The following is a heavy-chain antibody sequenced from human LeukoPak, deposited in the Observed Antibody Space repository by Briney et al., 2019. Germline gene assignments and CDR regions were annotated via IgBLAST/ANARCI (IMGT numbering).Heavy chain of an antibody. Sequence: GGSLRLSCAASGFTFSTYPMHWVRQAPGKGLEWAAVISYDGSNKYYADSVKGRFTISRDNSKNTLYLQMNSLRAEDTAVYYCARLYSGYDLDDYWGQGTLVTVSS. D-gene: IGHD5-12*01. J-gene: IGHJ4*01. CDR3: ARLYSGYDLDDY. V-gene: IGHV3-30*04. CDR2: ISYDGSNK. CDR1: GFTFSTYP.